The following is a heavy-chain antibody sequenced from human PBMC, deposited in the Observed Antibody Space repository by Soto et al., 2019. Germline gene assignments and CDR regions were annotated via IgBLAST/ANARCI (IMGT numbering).Heavy chain of an antibody. CDR2: IYWDDDT. D-gene: IGHD3-10*01. Sequence: QITLKESGPTLVKPTQTLTLTCTFSGFSRSTSGVGVGWIRQPPGKALDWLALIYWDDDTRYSPSLKSRITITKDTPNTQVVLTMTYMDPLDTATYCCAHTSTPLLCFGESPYGMDVWGQGTTVTVSS. CDR3: AHTSTPLLCFGESPYGMDV. CDR1: GFSRSTSGVG. J-gene: IGHJ6*02. V-gene: IGHV2-5*02.